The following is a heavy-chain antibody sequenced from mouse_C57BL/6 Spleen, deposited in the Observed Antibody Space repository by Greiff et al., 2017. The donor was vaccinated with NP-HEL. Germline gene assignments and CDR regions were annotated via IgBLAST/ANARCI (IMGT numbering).Heavy chain of an antibody. V-gene: IGHV1-69*01. CDR3: ARSGYYGSSPMDY. J-gene: IGHJ4*01. Sequence: VQLQQPGAELVMPGASVKLSCKASGYTFTSYWMHWVKQRPGQGLEWIGEIDPSDSYTNYNQKFKGKSTLTVDKSSSTAYMQLSSLTSEDSAVYYCARSGYYGSSPMDYWGQGTSVTVSS. D-gene: IGHD1-1*01. CDR2: IDPSDSYT. CDR1: GYTFTSYW.